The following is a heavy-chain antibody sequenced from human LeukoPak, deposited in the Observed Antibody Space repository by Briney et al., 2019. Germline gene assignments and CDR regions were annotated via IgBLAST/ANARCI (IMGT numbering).Heavy chain of an antibody. Sequence: SVKVSCKASGYTFTGYCMHWVRQAPGQGLEWVGGIIPIFGTANYAQKFQGRVTITADESTSTAYMEMSSLRSEDTAVYYCARTGRGDRVPHSYTAVSGEGTTVTVSS. V-gene: IGHV1-69*13. J-gene: IGHJ6*03. CDR1: GYTFTGYC. D-gene: IGHD7-27*01. CDR3: ARTGRGDRVPHSYTAV. CDR2: IIPIFGTA.